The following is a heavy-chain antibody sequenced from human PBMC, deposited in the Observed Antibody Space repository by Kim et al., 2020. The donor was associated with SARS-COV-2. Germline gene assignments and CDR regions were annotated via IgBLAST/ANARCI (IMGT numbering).Heavy chain of an antibody. D-gene: IGHD3-22*01. Sequence: SVKGRFTISRENAKNSLYLQMNSLRAGDTAVYYCARAPAYDSSGRGAFDIWGQGTMVTVSS. CDR3: ARAPAYDSSGRGAFDI. J-gene: IGHJ3*02. V-gene: IGHV3-13*01.